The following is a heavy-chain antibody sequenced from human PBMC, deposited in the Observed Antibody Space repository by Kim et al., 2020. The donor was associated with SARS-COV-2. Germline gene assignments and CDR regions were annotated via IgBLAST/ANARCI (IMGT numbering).Heavy chain of an antibody. CDR3: ARGGIFGSGAHYVVPAY. V-gene: IGHV3-23*01. D-gene: IGHD3-10*01. Sequence: DSVKGRFTISRDNPKNTLYLQMDSLRAEDTAVYYCARGGIFGSGAHYVVPAYWGQGTLVTVSS. J-gene: IGHJ4*02.